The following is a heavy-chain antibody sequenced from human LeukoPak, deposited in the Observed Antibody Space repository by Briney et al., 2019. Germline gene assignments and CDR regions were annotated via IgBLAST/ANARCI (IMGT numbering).Heavy chain of an antibody. CDR3: ARGRGDGYTPFDY. CDR1: GDSLSSKSAA. CDR2: TYSRFKLYN. D-gene: IGHD5-24*01. V-gene: IGHV6-1*01. J-gene: IGHJ4*02. Sequence: SQTLSLTCAISGDSLSSKSAAWNWLRQSPSRGLEWLGRTYSRFKLYNDYAVSVKSRINSNPDTSKNQFSLQLNSVTPEDTAVYYCARGRGDGYTPFDYGGQGTLVTVSS.